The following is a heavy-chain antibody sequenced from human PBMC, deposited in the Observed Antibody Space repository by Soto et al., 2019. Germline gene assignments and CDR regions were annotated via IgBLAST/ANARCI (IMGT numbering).Heavy chain of an antibody. CDR2: ISYDGSNK. D-gene: IGHD3-22*01. CDR1: GFTFSSYA. CDR3: ANVGHHYDSSGYFPGFDP. V-gene: IGHV3-30*18. Sequence: GGSLRLSCAASGFTFSSYAMHWLRQAPGKGLEWVAVISYDGSNKYYADSVKGRFTISRDNSKNTLYLQMNSLRSEDTAVYYCANVGHHYDSSGYFPGFDPWGQGTLVTVSS. J-gene: IGHJ5*02.